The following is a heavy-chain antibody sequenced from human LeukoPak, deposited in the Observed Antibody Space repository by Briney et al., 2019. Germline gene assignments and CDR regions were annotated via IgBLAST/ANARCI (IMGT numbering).Heavy chain of an antibody. V-gene: IGHV3-23*01. J-gene: IGHJ4*02. CDR2: ISGSGGST. CDR3: AKRPQAGYFDY. Sequence: PGGSLRLSSVPSGFSFSNYAMSWVRQAPGKGLEWVSSISGSGGSTHYVDSVMGRFTISRDNSKSTLYLQMNSLRAEDTAVYYCAKRPQAGYFDYWGQGTLVTVSS. CDR1: GFSFSNYA. D-gene: IGHD3-10*01.